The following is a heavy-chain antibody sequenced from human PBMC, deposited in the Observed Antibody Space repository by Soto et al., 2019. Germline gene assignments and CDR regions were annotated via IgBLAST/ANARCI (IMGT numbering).Heavy chain of an antibody. CDR2: ISAYNGNT. D-gene: IGHD2-15*01. Sequence: QVQLVQSGAEVKKPGASVKVSCKASGYTFTSYGISWVRQAHGQGLEWMGWISAYNGNTNYAQKLQGRVTMTTDTSTSTAYMELRSLRSDDTAVYYCARLADIVVVVADDAFDIWGQGTMVTVSS. CDR1: GYTFTSYG. J-gene: IGHJ3*02. V-gene: IGHV1-18*01. CDR3: ARLADIVVVVADDAFDI.